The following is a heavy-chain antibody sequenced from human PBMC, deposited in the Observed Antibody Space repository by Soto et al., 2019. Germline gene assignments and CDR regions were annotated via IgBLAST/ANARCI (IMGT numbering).Heavy chain of an antibody. J-gene: IGHJ4*02. CDR3: ARVKGRHYYDSSADDY. V-gene: IGHV1-69*06. Sequence: GASVKVSCKASGGTFSSYAISCVRQAPGQGLEWMGGIIPIFGTANYAQKFQGRVTITADKSTSTAYMELSSLRSEDTAVYYCARVKGRHYYDSSADDYWGQGTLVTVSS. CDR1: GGTFSSYA. D-gene: IGHD3-22*01. CDR2: IIPIFGTA.